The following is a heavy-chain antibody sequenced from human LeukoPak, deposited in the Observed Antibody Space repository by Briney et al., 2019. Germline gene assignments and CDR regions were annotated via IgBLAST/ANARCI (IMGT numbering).Heavy chain of an antibody. J-gene: IGHJ4*02. Sequence: ASVKVSCKASGYTFTGYYMHWVRQAPGQGLEWMGGIIPIFGTANYAQKFQGRVTITTDESTSTPYMELSSLRSEDTAVYYCARTGARGLTYYDFWRGSEPLGYWGQGTLVTVSS. CDR1: GYTFTGYY. CDR3: ARTGARGLTYYDFWRGSEPLGY. D-gene: IGHD3-3*01. CDR2: IIPIFGTA. V-gene: IGHV1-69*05.